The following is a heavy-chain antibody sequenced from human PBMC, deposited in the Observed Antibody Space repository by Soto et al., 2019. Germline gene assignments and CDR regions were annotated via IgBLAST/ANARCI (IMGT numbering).Heavy chain of an antibody. D-gene: IGHD3-22*01. Sequence: GGSLRLSCAASGFTFSSYSISWVRQAPWKGLEWVSAISGSGVSTYYADSVKGRFTISRDNSKNTLYLQMNSLRAEDTAVYYCAKCQYYYDSSGYPYYWGQGPLVSRSS. CDR3: AKCQYYYDSSGYPYY. CDR2: ISGSGVST. V-gene: IGHV3-23*01. CDR1: GFTFSSYS. J-gene: IGHJ4*02.